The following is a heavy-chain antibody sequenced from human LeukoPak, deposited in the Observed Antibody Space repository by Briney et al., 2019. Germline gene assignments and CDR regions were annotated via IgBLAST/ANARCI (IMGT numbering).Heavy chain of an antibody. V-gene: IGHV3-23*01. CDR1: GFTLSIYA. CDR2: ITSSGDGT. CDR3: AKDRPNYYGSNGHYYRRDGDY. D-gene: IGHD3-22*01. Sequence: GGSLRLSCAASGFTLSIYAMSWVRQAPGKGLQWVSSITSSGDGTYYADSVKGRFTISRDNSENMLYLQMNSLRVEDTAVYFCAKDRPNYYGSNGHYYRRDGDYWGQGTLVTVSS. J-gene: IGHJ4*02.